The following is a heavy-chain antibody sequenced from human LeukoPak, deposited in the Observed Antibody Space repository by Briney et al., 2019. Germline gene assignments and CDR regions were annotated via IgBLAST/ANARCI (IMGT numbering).Heavy chain of an antibody. J-gene: IGHJ6*02. Sequence: GGSLRLSCAASGFTFTTYWMHWVRQAPGKGLVWVSHINSDGSITSYADSVKGRSTISRDNSKNTVYLQISSLRGEDTAMYYCVRGWRIMDVWGQGTTVTVSS. D-gene: IGHD5-24*01. V-gene: IGHV3-74*01. CDR2: INSDGSIT. CDR1: GFTFTTYW. CDR3: VRGWRIMDV.